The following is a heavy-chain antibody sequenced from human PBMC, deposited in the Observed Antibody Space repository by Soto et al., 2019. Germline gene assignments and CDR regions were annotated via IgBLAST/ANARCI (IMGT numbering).Heavy chain of an antibody. CDR1: GFTLSSYW. CDR2: INSDGSSR. Sequence: EVQLVESGGGLVQPGGSLRLSCAASGFTLSSYWMHWVRQAPGKGLGWVSRINSDGSSRRNADSVKGRFTISSDNAKNTLYLQMNSLRAEDTAVYYCARDPGTGYYDSSGYYYDWGQGTLVTVSS. J-gene: IGHJ4*02. V-gene: IGHV3-74*01. CDR3: ARDPGTGYYDSSGYYYD. D-gene: IGHD3-22*01.